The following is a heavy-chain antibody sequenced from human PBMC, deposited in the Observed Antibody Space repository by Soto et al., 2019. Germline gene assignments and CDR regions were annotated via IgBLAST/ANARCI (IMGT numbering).Heavy chain of an antibody. CDR1: GGSVSSGSYY. CDR2: IYYSGST. Sequence: TSETLSLTCTVSGGSVSSGSYYWSWIRQPPGKGLECIGYIYYSGSTNYNPSLKSRVAISVDRSKNQFSLKLSSVTAADTAVYYCARGQVVAAQHWGQGTLVTVS. D-gene: IGHD2-15*01. J-gene: IGHJ4*02. CDR3: ARGQVVAAQH. V-gene: IGHV4-61*01.